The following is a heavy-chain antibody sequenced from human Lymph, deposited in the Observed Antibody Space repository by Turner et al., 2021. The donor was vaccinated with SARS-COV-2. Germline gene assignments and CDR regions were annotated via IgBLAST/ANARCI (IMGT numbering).Heavy chain of an antibody. CDR2: ISSSSTYI. Sequence: EVQLVASGGGLVKPGGSLKLSCAAFGFTFSSYAMHWVRQAPGKGLEWVSSISSSSTYIDYADSVKGRFTISRDNAKNSLYLQMNSLRAEDTAVYYCAGQAVAGTSLGYYYYGMDVWGQGTTVTVSS. CDR1: GFTFSSYA. D-gene: IGHD6-19*01. CDR3: AGQAVAGTSLGYYYYGMDV. J-gene: IGHJ6*02. V-gene: IGHV3-21*01.